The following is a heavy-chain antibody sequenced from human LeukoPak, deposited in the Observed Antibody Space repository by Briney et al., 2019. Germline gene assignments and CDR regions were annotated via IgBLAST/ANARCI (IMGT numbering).Heavy chain of an antibody. Sequence: PGGSLRLSCAASGIIITSYWMSWVRQTPGKGLEWVSSISSSSSYIYYADSVKGRFTISRDNAKNSLYLQMNSLRAEDTAVYYCARDDQLAVAGSFDYWGQGTLVTVSS. CDR3: ARDDQLAVAGSFDY. J-gene: IGHJ4*02. D-gene: IGHD6-19*01. CDR1: GIIITSYW. V-gene: IGHV3-21*01. CDR2: ISSSSSYI.